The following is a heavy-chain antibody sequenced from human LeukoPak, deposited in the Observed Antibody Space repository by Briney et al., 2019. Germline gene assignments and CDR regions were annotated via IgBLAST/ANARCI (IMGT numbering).Heavy chain of an antibody. D-gene: IGHD3-3*01. CDR1: GFTFSDSA. CDR2: IKGKDNSYAT. CDR3: TGDLWSGSRDY. J-gene: IGHJ4*02. Sequence: GGSLKLSCAASGFTFSDSAIRWVRQPSGKGLEWVGRIKGKDNSYATAYAASVKGRFTMSRDDSKNTAYLQMNSLKSEDTALYYCTGDLWSGSRDYWGQGTLVTVSS. V-gene: IGHV3-73*01.